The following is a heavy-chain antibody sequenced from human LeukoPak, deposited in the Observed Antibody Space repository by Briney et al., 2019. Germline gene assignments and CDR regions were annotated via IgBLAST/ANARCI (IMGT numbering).Heavy chain of an antibody. J-gene: IGHJ5*02. CDR1: GYTFTSYD. V-gene: IGHV1-8*01. Sequence: ASVKVSCKASGYTFTSYDIHWVRQATGQGLEWMGWINPNSGNTGYSQNFQGRFSLTRSNSISTVYMELCSLRSEDTAVYYCARGQRSSGYWFDPWGQGTLVIVSS. CDR3: ARGQRSSGYWFDP. D-gene: IGHD3-22*01. CDR2: INPNSGNT.